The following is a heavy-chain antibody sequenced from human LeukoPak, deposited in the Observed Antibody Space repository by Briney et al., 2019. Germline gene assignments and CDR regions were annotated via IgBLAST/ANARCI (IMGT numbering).Heavy chain of an antibody. V-gene: IGHV1-69*05. Sequence: SVKVSCKASGGTFSSYAISWVRQAPGQGLEWMGGTIPIFGTANYAQKFQGRVMITTDESTSTAYMELSSLRSEDTAVYYCARSPAYSSSFSIDPWGQGTLVTVSS. J-gene: IGHJ5*02. D-gene: IGHD6-6*01. CDR1: GGTFSSYA. CDR2: TIPIFGTA. CDR3: ARSPAYSSSFSIDP.